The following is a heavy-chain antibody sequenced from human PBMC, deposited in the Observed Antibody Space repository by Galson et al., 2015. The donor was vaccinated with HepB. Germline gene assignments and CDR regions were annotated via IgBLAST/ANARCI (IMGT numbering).Heavy chain of an antibody. CDR3: AKAGGFDP. Sequence: SLRLSCAASGFTFSSYGMHWVRQASGKGLEWVAVISYDGSNKYYADSVKGRFTISRDNSKNTLYLQMNSLRAEDTAVYYCAKAGGFDPWGQGTLVTVSS. V-gene: IGHV3-30*18. CDR2: ISYDGSNK. J-gene: IGHJ5*02. CDR1: GFTFSSYG. D-gene: IGHD3-10*01.